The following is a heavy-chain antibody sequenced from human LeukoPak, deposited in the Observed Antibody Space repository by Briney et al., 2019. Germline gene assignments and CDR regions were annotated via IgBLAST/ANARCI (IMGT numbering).Heavy chain of an antibody. D-gene: IGHD6-6*01. Sequence: PGGSLRLSCAASGFTVSSNYMTWVRQAPGKGLEWISLIYSGGSTYYADSVKGRFTISRDNSKNTLYLQMNSLRAEDTAVYYCAKDEYTTSPVTFDYWGQGTLVTVSS. J-gene: IGHJ4*02. CDR2: IYSGGST. V-gene: IGHV3-53*01. CDR3: AKDEYTTSPVTFDY. CDR1: GFTVSSNY.